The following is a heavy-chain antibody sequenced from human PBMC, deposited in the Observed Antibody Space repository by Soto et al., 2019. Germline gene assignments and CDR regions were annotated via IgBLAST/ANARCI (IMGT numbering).Heavy chain of an antibody. CDR2: IWYDGSNK. D-gene: IGHD6-19*01. Sequence: GGSLRLSCSASGFTFRSYGMHWVRQAPGKGLEWVAVIWYDGSNKYYADSVKGRFTISRDNSKNTLYLQMNSLRAEDTAVYYCARETGQYSSGWVKFGYWGQGTLVTVSS. CDR1: GFTFRSYG. J-gene: IGHJ4*02. V-gene: IGHV3-33*01. CDR3: ARETGQYSSGWVKFGY.